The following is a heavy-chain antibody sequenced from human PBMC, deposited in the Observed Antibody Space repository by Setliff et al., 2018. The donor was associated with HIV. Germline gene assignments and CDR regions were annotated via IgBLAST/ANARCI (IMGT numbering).Heavy chain of an antibody. Sequence: PSETLSLTCAASGFTFSSYWMHWVRQAPGKGLVWVSRINSDGSSTSYADSVKGRFTISRDNAKNTLYLQMNSLRAEDTAVYYCARAVAGPNGFDYWGQGTLVTVSS. V-gene: IGHV3-74*01. J-gene: IGHJ4*02. CDR1: GFTFSSYW. CDR2: INSDGSST. D-gene: IGHD6-19*01. CDR3: ARAVAGPNGFDY.